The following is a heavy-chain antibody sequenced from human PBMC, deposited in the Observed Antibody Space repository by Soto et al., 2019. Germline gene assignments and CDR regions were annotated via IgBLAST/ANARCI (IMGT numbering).Heavy chain of an antibody. J-gene: IGHJ5*02. V-gene: IGHV1-69*01. CDR1: ADTFNSYS. CDR2: ITPVFGKA. CDR3: ARSLEWTTATNRFDP. D-gene: IGHD4-17*01. Sequence: QVQLVQSGAEVKKPGSSVKVSCRASADTFNSYSLSWLRQAPGQRLEWMGGITPVFGKADYAQNFEDRLTITADDSTTTVYKELSSPRSDDTAVYYCARSLEWTTATNRFDPRSQVALVTVSS.